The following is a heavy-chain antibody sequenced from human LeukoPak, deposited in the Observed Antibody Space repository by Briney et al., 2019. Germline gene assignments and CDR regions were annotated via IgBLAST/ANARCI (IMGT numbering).Heavy chain of an antibody. V-gene: IGHV4-34*01. D-gene: IGHD2-2*02. CDR2: INHSGST. J-gene: IGHJ4*02. CDR1: GGSFSGYY. CDR3: ARGLYCSSTSCYIDY. Sequence: SETLSLTCAVYGGSFSGYYWSWIRQPPGKGLEWIGEINHSGSTNYNPSLKSRVTISVDTSKNQFSLKLSSVTAADTAVYYCARGLYCSSTSCYIDYWAREPWSPSPQ.